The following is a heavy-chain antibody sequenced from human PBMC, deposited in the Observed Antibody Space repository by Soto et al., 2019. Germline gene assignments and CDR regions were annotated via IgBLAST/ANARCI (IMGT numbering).Heavy chain of an antibody. D-gene: IGHD3-22*01. J-gene: IGHJ3*02. CDR3: AKTDDRSGHYYDAFDI. CDR2: ISSSSAAI. V-gene: IGHV3-48*02. Sequence: EVQLALSGGGLAQPGDSLRLSCAASGFRFNTYSMNWVRQGPGKGLEWVSFISSSSAAIYYADSVKGRFTISRDNARNSLYLQMNSLRDEDTAVYYCAKTDDRSGHYYDAFDIWGQGTMVTVSS. CDR1: GFRFNTYS.